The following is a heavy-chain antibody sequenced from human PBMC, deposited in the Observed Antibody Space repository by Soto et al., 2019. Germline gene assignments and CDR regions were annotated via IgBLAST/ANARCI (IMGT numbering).Heavy chain of an antibody. CDR2: IGSDGSTT. V-gene: IGHV3-74*01. CDR3: ARGEDNCGCRAY. D-gene: IGHD2-21*01. Sequence: EVQLVESGGGLVQPGGSLRLSCAASGFTFSTHWMHWVRQVPGKGLVWVSRIGSDGSTTNYADSVKGRFTITRDNATSTLYLQMNSVRAEDTAVYYCARGEDNCGCRAYWGQGTLVTVGS. J-gene: IGHJ4*02. CDR1: GFTFSTHW.